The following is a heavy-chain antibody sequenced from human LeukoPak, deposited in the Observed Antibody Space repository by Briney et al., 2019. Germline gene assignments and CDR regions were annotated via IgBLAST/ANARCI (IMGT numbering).Heavy chain of an antibody. D-gene: IGHD3-10*02. Sequence: PGGSLRLSCAASGFTFSSYSMNWVRQAPGKGLEWVSYISSSSSTIYYADSVKGRFTISRDNAKNSLYLQMNSLRAEDTAVYYCARATRFGELLYTYFDYWGQGTLVTVSS. CDR2: ISSSSSTI. V-gene: IGHV3-48*01. CDR3: ARATRFGELLYTYFDY. J-gene: IGHJ4*02. CDR1: GFTFSSYS.